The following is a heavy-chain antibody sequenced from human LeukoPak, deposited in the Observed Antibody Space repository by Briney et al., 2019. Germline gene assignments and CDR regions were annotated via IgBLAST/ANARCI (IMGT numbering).Heavy chain of an antibody. J-gene: IGHJ4*02. CDR2: IYYSGST. Sequence: PSETLSLTCTVSGGSISSYYWCWIRQPPGKGLEWIGYIYYSGSTNYNPSLKSRVTISVDTSKNQFSLKLSSVTAADTAVYYCARGRNYDILTGYYFDYWGQGTLVTVSS. D-gene: IGHD3-9*01. V-gene: IGHV4-59*01. CDR1: GGSISSYY. CDR3: ARGRNYDILTGYYFDY.